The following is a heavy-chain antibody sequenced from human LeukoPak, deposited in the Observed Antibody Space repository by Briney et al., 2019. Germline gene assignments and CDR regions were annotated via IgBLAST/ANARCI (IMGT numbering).Heavy chain of an antibody. CDR2: ISSSGYTI. D-gene: IGHD1-26*01. CDR3: AREIRGATPYYFDY. CDR1: GFTYSDFY. Sequence: PAGSLRLSCAASGFTYSDFYMSWIRQAPGKGLEWVSYISSSGYTIYYADSVKGRFTVSRDNAENSLYLQMKSLRAEDTAVYYCAREIRGATPYYFDYWGQGTLVTVSS. V-gene: IGHV3-11*04. J-gene: IGHJ4*02.